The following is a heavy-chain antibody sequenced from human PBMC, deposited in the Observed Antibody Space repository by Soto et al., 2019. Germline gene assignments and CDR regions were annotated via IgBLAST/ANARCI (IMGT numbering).Heavy chain of an antibody. Sequence: QVQLVQSGAEVKKPGSSVKVSCKASGGTFSSYAISWVRQAPGQGLEWMGGIIRIFGTADYAQKLQGRVTITADDSTSTAYMELSSLRSEDTAVYYCATPPAGYYYYGRDVWGQGTTVTVSS. V-gene: IGHV1-69*12. CDR2: IIRIFGTA. CDR1: GGTFSSYA. J-gene: IGHJ6*02. CDR3: ATPPAGYYYYGRDV.